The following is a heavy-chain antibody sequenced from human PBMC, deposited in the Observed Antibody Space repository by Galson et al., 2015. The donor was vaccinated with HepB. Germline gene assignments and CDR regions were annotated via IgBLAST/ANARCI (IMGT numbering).Heavy chain of an antibody. Sequence: QLQLQESGSGLVKPSQTLSLTCAVSGGSISSGGYSWSWIRQPPGKGLEWSGYIYHSGSTYYNPSLKSRVTISVDRSKNQFSLKLSSVTAADTAVYYCARTGADTYYDILTGSYYYYGMDVWGQG. J-gene: IGHJ6*02. V-gene: IGHV4-30-2*01. CDR1: GGSISSGGYS. CDR2: IYHSGST. D-gene: IGHD3-9*01. CDR3: ARTGADTYYDILTGSYYYYGMDV.